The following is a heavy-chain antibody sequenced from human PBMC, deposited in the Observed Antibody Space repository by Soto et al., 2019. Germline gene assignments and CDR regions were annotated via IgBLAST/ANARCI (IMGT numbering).Heavy chain of an antibody. CDR1: GFTFSSYA. D-gene: IGHD5-12*01. Sequence: EVQLSESGGGLVQPGGSLRLSCAASGFTFSSYAMSWVRQAPGKGLEWVSAISGSGGSTYYADSVKGRFTIFRDNSKNTLYLQMNSLRAEDTAVYYCAKDLGYSGYEYYFDYWGQGTLVTVSS. V-gene: IGHV3-23*01. J-gene: IGHJ4*02. CDR3: AKDLGYSGYEYYFDY. CDR2: ISGSGGST.